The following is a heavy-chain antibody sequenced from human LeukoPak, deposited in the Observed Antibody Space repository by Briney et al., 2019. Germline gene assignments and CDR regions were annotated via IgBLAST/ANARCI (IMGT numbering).Heavy chain of an antibody. J-gene: IGHJ4*02. V-gene: IGHV3-7*01. Sequence: GGSLRLSCAAAGFTISGYWMSWVRQAPGKGLEWVASIKQDGSEKYYVDSVKGRFTVSRDNAENSLYLQMNSLRAEDTAVYFCARLTSGVTTFVYWGQGTLVTVSS. D-gene: IGHD1-1*01. CDR2: IKQDGSEK. CDR3: ARLTSGVTTFVY. CDR1: GFTISGYW.